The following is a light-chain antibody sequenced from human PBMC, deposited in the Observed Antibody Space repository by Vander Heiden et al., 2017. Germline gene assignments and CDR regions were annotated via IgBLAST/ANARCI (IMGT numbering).Light chain of an antibody. CDR2: DAS. CDR3: QQVSNSPSHT. CDR1: QSVSSY. V-gene: IGKV3-11*01. Sequence: EILLTQSPATLSLSPAERATLSCRASQSVSSYLAWYQQKPGLAPRLLIYDASNRATGIPARFSGSGSGTDFTLTISSLEPEDFAVYYCQQVSNSPSHTFGQGTLMEIK. J-gene: IGKJ5*01.